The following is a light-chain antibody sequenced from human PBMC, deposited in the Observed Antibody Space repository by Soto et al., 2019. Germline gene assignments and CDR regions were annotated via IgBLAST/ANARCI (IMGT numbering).Light chain of an antibody. J-gene: IGKJ1*01. Sequence: IQMTQSPSTLSGSVGDRVTITCRASQTISSWLAWYQQKPGKAPKLLIYKASTLKSGVPSRFSGSGSGTEFTLTISSMQTDDFAHYYCQHYNSYSEAFGQGTKVDIK. CDR1: QTISSW. CDR3: QHYNSYSEA. CDR2: KAS. V-gene: IGKV1-5*03.